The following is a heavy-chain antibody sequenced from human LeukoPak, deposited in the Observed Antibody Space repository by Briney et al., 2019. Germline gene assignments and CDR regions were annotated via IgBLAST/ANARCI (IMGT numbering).Heavy chain of an antibody. J-gene: IGHJ6*03. V-gene: IGHV3-23*01. Sequence: GGSLRLSCAASGFTFNTYGMSWVRPAPGKGREWVSAVSGSGGSTYYADSVKGRFTISRDNSKNTLYLQMNRLRAEDTAVYYCANPWGRKVFPFSDMDVWGKGTTVTVSS. CDR2: VSGSGGST. CDR1: GFTFNTYG. D-gene: IGHD7-27*01. CDR3: ANPWGRKVFPFSDMDV.